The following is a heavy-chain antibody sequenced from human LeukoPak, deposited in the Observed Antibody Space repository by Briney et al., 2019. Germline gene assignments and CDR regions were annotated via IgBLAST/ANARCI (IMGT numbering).Heavy chain of an antibody. CDR3: ARLGSGWADAFDI. V-gene: IGHV3-7*01. D-gene: IGHD6-19*01. Sequence: GGSLRLSCAAPGFTFSSYWMSWVRQAPGKGLEWVANIKQDGSEKYYVDSVKGRFTISRGNAKNSLYLQMNSLRAEDTAVYYCARLGSGWADAFDIWGQETMVTVSS. CDR1: GFTFSSYW. CDR2: IKQDGSEK. J-gene: IGHJ3*02.